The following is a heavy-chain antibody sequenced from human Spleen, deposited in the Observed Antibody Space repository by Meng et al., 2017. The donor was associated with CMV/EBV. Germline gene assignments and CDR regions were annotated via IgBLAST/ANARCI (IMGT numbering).Heavy chain of an antibody. CDR2: IYWDDDK. V-gene: IGHV2-5*02. J-gene: IGHJ4*02. CDR3: AHRDYCSGGTCTFDY. CDR1: GFSLSTSGMG. Sequence: QITLKESGPTLVKPKQTLTLTCTFSGFSLSTSGMGVGWIRQPPGKALEWLALIYWDDDKRYSPSLKSRLTITKDTSKNRVVLTMTNMDPVDTATYYCAHRDYCSGGTCTFDYWGQGTLVTVSS. D-gene: IGHD2-15*01.